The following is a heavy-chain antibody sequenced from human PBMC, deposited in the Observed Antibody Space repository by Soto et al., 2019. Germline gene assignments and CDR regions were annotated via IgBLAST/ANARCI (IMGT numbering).Heavy chain of an antibody. V-gene: IGHV4-4*07. D-gene: IGHD2-2*01. J-gene: IGHJ6*02. Sequence: QVHLQESGPGLVKPSETLSLTCSVSGDSNNSYFWSWIRQPAGKGLEWIGRMYITGTTDYNPSLKSRVTMFLDTAKNQFSLKVRSVTAADTAVYYCARVSGVVVVPAAAPTSPSFGLDVWGQGTTVTVS. CDR1: GDSNNSYF. CDR3: ARVSGVVVVPAAAPTSPSFGLDV. CDR2: MYITGTT.